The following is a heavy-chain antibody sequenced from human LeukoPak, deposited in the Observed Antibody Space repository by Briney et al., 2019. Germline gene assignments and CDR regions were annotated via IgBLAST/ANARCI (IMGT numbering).Heavy chain of an antibody. Sequence: PGGSLRLSCAASGFTFSSYAMSWVRQAPGEGLQWVSSFSGSGGSTYYADSVKGRFTISRDNSKNTLYLQMNSLRAEDTAVYYCARTMVRGIIGYYYYYMDVWGKGTTVTISS. D-gene: IGHD3-10*01. V-gene: IGHV3-23*01. CDR3: ARTMVRGIIGYYYYYMDV. CDR1: GFTFSSYA. CDR2: FSGSGGST. J-gene: IGHJ6*03.